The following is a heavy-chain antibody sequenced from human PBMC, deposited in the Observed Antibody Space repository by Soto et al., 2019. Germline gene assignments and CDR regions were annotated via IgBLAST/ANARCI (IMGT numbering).Heavy chain of an antibody. V-gene: IGHV1-69*13. CDR3: ARDLSMRDNDWNGHYYYYGMDV. CDR2: IIPIFGTA. CDR1: GGTFSSYA. Sequence: SVKVSCKASGGTFSSYAISWVLQAPGQGLEWMGGIIPIFGTANYAQKFQGRVTITADESTSTAYMELSSLRSEDTAVYYCARDLSMRDNDWNGHYYYYGMDVWGQGTTVTVSS. D-gene: IGHD1-1*01. J-gene: IGHJ6*02.